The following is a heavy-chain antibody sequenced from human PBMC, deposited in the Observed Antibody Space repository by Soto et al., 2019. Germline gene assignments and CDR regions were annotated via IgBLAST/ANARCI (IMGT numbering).Heavy chain of an antibody. Sequence: EVQVVESGGGLVQPGGSLRLSCAASGFTFSRYGMNWVRQAPGKGLEWVAYISSSSSTIYYADSVKGRFTISRDNDKNSIYLQMNSLRDEDTAVYYCARDGYCVSTTCYFLPDVWGQGTTVTVSS. CDR1: GFTFSRYG. D-gene: IGHD2-2*03. CDR2: ISSSSSTI. J-gene: IGHJ6*02. CDR3: ARDGYCVSTTCYFLPDV. V-gene: IGHV3-48*02.